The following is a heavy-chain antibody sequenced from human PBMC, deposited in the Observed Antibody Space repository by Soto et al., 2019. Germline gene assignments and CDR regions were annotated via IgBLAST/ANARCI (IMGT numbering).Heavy chain of an antibody. CDR2: ISAYNGNT. Sequence: ASVKVSCKASGYTFTIYGISCVLQAPVQGLEWMGWISAYNGNTNYAQKLQGRVTMTTDTSTSTAYMELRSLRSDDTAVYYCVSDGYDSSGYYYYLYWGQGTLVTVSS. CDR3: VSDGYDSSGYYYYLY. CDR1: GYTFTIYG. D-gene: IGHD3-22*01. V-gene: IGHV1-18*01. J-gene: IGHJ4*02.